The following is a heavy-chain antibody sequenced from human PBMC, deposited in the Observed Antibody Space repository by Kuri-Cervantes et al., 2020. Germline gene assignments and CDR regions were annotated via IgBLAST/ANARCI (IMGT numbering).Heavy chain of an antibody. Sequence: GGSLRLSCAASGFTFSNAWMSWVRQAPGKGLEWVGRIKSKTDGGTTDYAAPVKGRFTISRDNSKNTLYLQMNSLRAEDTAVYYCARERRDCSSTSCPQIPAYYYYYYGMDVWGQGTTVTVSS. CDR2: IKSKTDGGTT. J-gene: IGHJ6*02. D-gene: IGHD2-2*01. CDR1: GFTFSNAW. V-gene: IGHV3-15*01. CDR3: ARERRDCSSTSCPQIPAYYYYYYGMDV.